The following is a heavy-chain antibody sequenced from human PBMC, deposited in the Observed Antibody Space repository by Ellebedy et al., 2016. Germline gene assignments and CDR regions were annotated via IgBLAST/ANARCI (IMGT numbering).Heavy chain of an antibody. J-gene: IGHJ6*02. CDR1: GFTFSSYG. Sequence: GESLKISXAASGFTFSSYGMHWVRQAPGKGLEWVAVIWYDGSNKYYADSVKGRFTISRDNSKNTLYLQMNSLRAEDTAVYYCAREILVVVVDNYGMDVWGQGTTVTVSS. D-gene: IGHD2-15*01. CDR2: IWYDGSNK. V-gene: IGHV3-33*08. CDR3: AREILVVVVDNYGMDV.